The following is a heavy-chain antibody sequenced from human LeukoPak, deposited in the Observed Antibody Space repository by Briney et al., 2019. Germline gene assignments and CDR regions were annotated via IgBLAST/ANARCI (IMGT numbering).Heavy chain of an antibody. D-gene: IGHD3-22*01. Sequence: GASVKVSCKASGYTFTRYGFSWVRQAPGQWLEWMGWISAYNGNTNYAQKLQGRVTMTTDTSTSTAYMELRSLRSDDTAVYYCARDNYYDSSGYDYWGQGTLVTVSS. CDR3: ARDNYYDSSGYDY. CDR2: ISAYNGNT. CDR1: GYTFTRYG. V-gene: IGHV1-18*01. J-gene: IGHJ4*02.